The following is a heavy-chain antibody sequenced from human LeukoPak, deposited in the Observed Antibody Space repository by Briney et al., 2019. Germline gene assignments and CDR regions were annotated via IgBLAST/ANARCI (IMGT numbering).Heavy chain of an antibody. D-gene: IGHD1-14*01. Sequence: SETPSLTCAVPGGSFSAYYWSWIRQPPGKGLEWIGDITDSGSTNYNPSLTSRVSMSVATSKNQFSLKLNSVTAADTAVYFCARQKGNRYNPIGPDYWGQGTLVTVSS. CDR3: ARQKGNRYNPIGPDY. V-gene: IGHV4-34*01. CDR2: ITDSGST. CDR1: GGSFSAYY. J-gene: IGHJ4*02.